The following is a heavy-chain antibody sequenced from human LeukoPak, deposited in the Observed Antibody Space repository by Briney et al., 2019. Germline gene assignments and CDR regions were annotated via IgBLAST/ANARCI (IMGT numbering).Heavy chain of an antibody. J-gene: IGHJ3*01. D-gene: IGHD3-9*01. CDR1: GGSISSGGSS. Sequence: SETLSLTCAVYGGSISSGGSSWSWIRQPPGKGLEWIGYIYHSGSTYYNPSLKSRVTISVDRSKNQFSLKLSSVTAADTAVYYCARGPILFVWGQGTMVTVSS. CDR3: ARGPILFV. CDR2: IYHSGST. V-gene: IGHV4-30-2*01.